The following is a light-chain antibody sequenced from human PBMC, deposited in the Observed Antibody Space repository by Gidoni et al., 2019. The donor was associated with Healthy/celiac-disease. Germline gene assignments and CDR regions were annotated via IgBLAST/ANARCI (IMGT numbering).Light chain of an antibody. CDR3: QQYGSSPCS. V-gene: IGKV3-20*01. CDR2: GAS. Sequence: EIGLTQSPGTLSLAPGETATLSCRASQSVSRSDLAWYQQKPGQAPRLRIYGASSRATGIPDRFSGSGSGTDFTRTISRREPEDFAVYYCQQYGSSPCSFGQGTKLEIK. CDR1: QSVSRSD. J-gene: IGKJ2*04.